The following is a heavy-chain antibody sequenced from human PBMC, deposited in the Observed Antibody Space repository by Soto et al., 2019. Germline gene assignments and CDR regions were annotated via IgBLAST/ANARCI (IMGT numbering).Heavy chain of an antibody. J-gene: IGHJ6*02. V-gene: IGHV3-74*01. Sequence: PGGSLRLSCAASVFTFSSYWMHWVRQAPGRGLQWVSRINSDGSDLNYADSVEGRFTISRDNAKNTLYLQMNSLGDEDTAVYYCVSSYYFHDMDVWGQGTTVTVSS. CDR1: VFTFSSYW. CDR3: VSSYYFHDMDV. CDR2: INSDGSDL.